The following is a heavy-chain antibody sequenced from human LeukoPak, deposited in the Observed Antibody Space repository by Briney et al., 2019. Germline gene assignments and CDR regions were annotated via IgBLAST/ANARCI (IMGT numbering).Heavy chain of an antibody. CDR2: INPNSGGT. J-gene: IGHJ4*02. CDR3: ARADILTAYYTLDF. D-gene: IGHD3-9*01. V-gene: IGHV1-2*02. Sequence: ASVKVSCKASGYTFTGYYMHWVRQAPGQGPEWMGWINPNSGGTNYAQKFQGRVSMTRDTSISTAYMELSSLRSDDTAVYYCARADILTAYYTLDFWGQGTLVTVSS. CDR1: GYTFTGYY.